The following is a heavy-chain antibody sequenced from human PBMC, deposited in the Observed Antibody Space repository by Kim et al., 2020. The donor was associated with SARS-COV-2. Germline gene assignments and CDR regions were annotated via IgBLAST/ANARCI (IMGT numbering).Heavy chain of an antibody. J-gene: IGHJ3*02. CDR2: IWYDGSNK. V-gene: IGHV3-33*01. CDR3: AREGLSNDAFDI. CDR1: GFTFSSYG. Sequence: GGSLRLSCAASGFTFSSYGMHWVRQAPGKGLEWVAVIWYDGSNKYYADSVKGRFTISRDNSKNTLYLQMNSLRAEDTAVYYCAREGLSNDAFDIWGQGTMVTVSS.